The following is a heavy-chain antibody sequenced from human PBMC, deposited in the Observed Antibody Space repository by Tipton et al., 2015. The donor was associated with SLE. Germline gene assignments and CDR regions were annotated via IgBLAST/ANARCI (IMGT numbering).Heavy chain of an antibody. CDR2: ISDSGGSA. D-gene: IGHD6-19*01. CDR3: AKVHRTGWGSDSFDY. V-gene: IGHV3-23*01. CDR1: GFTFNTYA. Sequence: SLRLSCAASGFTFNTYAMGWVRQAPGKGLEWVSGISDSGGSAYYADFVKGRFTISRDNSKNTLHLQMNSLRAEDTAVYYCAKVHRTGWGSDSFDYWGQGTLVTVSS. J-gene: IGHJ4*02.